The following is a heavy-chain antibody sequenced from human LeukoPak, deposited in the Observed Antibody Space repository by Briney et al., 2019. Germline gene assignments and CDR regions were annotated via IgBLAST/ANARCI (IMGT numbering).Heavy chain of an antibody. D-gene: IGHD6-13*01. CDR2: ISGSDGST. J-gene: IGHJ5*02. CDR3: AKDQAAAVPNWFDP. CDR1: EFTFSNYA. V-gene: IGHV3-23*01. Sequence: PGRSLRLSCAASEFTFSNYAINWVRQAQGKGLEWVSAISGSDGSTYYADSVKGRFTISRDNSKNTLYLQMNSLRAADTAVYYCAKDQAAAVPNWFDPWGQGTLVTVSS.